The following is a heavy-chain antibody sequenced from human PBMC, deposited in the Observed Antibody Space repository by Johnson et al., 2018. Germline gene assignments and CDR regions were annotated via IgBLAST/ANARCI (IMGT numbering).Heavy chain of an antibody. Sequence: VQLVESGGGLVKPGGSLRLSCAASGFTFSSYSMNWVRPAPGKGLEWVSSISSSGGGTYYADSVKGRFTISRDNSKNTLYLQKNSLGADDTAINYCARDCRLGSGGSCYMRGFDLWGQGTVVTVS. CDR3: ARDCRLGSGGSCYMRGFDL. D-gene: IGHD2-15*01. J-gene: IGHJ3*01. V-gene: IGHV3-21*01. CDR1: GFTFSSYS. CDR2: ISSSGGGT.